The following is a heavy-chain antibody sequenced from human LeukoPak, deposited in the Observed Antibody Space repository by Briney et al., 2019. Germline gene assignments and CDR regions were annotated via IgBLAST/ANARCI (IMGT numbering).Heavy chain of an antibody. J-gene: IGHJ4*02. V-gene: IGHV1-69*01. D-gene: IGHD4-17*01. CDR1: GGTFSSYA. Sequence: SVKVSHMASGGTFSSYAISWVRQAPGQGLEWMGGIIPIFGTANYAQKFQGRVTITADESTSTAYMELSSLRSEDTAVYYCARWAPTVTQFDSWGQGTLVTVSS. CDR3: ARWAPTVTQFDS. CDR2: IIPIFGTA.